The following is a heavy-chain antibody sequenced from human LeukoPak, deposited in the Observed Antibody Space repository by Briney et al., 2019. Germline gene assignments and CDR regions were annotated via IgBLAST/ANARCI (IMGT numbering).Heavy chain of an antibody. Sequence: GGSLRLSCAASGFTFSSYGMHWVRQAPGKGLEWVSVISYDGSNKYYADSVKGRFTISRDNSKNTLYLQMNSLRAEDTAVYYCAKGSIAAAGGGFDYWGQGTLVTVSS. J-gene: IGHJ4*02. V-gene: IGHV3-30*18. CDR2: ISYDGSNK. D-gene: IGHD6-13*01. CDR1: GFTFSSYG. CDR3: AKGSIAAAGGGFDY.